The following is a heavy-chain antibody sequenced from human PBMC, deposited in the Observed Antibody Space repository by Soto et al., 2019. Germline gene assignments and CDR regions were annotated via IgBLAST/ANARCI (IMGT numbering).Heavy chain of an antibody. J-gene: IGHJ4*02. CDR3: ARDLGDYGDYAGNYFDY. V-gene: IGHV3-33*01. Sequence: GGSLRLSCAASGFTFSSYGMHWVRQAPGKGLEWVAVIWYDGSNKYYADSVKGRFTISRDNSKNTLYLQMNSLRAEDTAVYYCARDLGDYGDYAGNYFDYWGQGTLVTVSS. D-gene: IGHD4-17*01. CDR2: IWYDGSNK. CDR1: GFTFSSYG.